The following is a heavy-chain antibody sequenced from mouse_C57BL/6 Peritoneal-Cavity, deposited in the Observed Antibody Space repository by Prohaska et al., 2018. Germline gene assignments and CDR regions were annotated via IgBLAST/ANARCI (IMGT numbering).Heavy chain of an antibody. Sequence: KASGYTFTSYWMHWVKQRHGQGLEWIGEIDPSDSYTNYNQKIKGKATLTVDKSSSTAYMQLSSVTSEDSAVYYCARWYYGSSFDYWGKGTTLTVSS. CDR2: IDPSDSYT. CDR1: GYTFTSYW. J-gene: IGHJ2*01. V-gene: IGHV1-69*02. CDR3: ARWYYGSSFDY. D-gene: IGHD1-1*01.